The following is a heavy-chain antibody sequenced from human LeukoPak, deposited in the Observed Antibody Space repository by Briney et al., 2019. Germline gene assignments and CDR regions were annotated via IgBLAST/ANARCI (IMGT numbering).Heavy chain of an antibody. CDR2: ISSSSSYI. D-gene: IGHD3-10*01. Sequence: GGSLRLSCAASGFTFSSYSMNWVRQAPGKGLEWVSSISSSSSYIYYADSVKGRFTISRDNAKNSLYLQMNRLRAEDTAVYYCARDLPYYYGSGNDYWGQGTLVTVSS. CDR3: ARDLPYYYGSGNDY. J-gene: IGHJ4*02. V-gene: IGHV3-21*01. CDR1: GFTFSSYS.